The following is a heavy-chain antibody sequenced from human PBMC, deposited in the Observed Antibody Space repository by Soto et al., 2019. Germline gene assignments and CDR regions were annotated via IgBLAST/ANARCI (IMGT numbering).Heavy chain of an antibody. J-gene: IGHJ6*02. CDR1: GYTFTSYA. CDR2: ISAYNGNT. Sequence: QVQLVQSGAEVKKPGASVKVSCKASGYTFTSYAISWVRQAPGQGLEWMGWISAYNGNTNYAQKLQGRVTMTTDTSTSTAYIELRRLRSDDTALYFCARDSPPSFVWRQGTTVTVSS. V-gene: IGHV1-18*01. CDR3: ARDSPPSFV.